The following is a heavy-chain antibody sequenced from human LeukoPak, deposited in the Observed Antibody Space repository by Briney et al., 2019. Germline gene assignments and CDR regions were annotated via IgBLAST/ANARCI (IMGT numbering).Heavy chain of an antibody. Sequence: SETLSLTCTVSGDSISRGHYWGWIRQPPGKGLECIGSIYHSGSTYYNPSLKSRVTISVDTSKNQFSLQLTSVIAADTAVYYCARVDSTYGYAGGNYFDYWGQGTLVTVSS. CDR1: GDSISRGHY. J-gene: IGHJ4*02. CDR3: ARVDSTYGYAGGNYFDY. D-gene: IGHD5-18*01. V-gene: IGHV4-38-2*02. CDR2: IYHSGST.